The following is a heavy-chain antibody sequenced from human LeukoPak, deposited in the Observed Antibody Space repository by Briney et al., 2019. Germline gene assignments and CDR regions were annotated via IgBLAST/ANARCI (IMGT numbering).Heavy chain of an antibody. V-gene: IGHV3-64*01. CDR3: ARNRRYCSSTSCYCYFDY. CDR2: ISSNGGTT. D-gene: IGHD2-2*01. Sequence: GGSPRLSCAASGFTFSSYAMHWVRQAPGKGLEYVSAISSNGGTTYYANSVKGRFTISRDNPKNTLYLQMGSLRAEDTAVYYCARNRRYCSSTSCYCYFDYWGQGTLVTVSS. J-gene: IGHJ4*02. CDR1: GFTFSSYA.